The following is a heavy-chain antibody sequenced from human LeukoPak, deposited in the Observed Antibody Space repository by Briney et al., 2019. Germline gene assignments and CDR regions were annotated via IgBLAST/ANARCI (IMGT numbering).Heavy chain of an antibody. J-gene: IGHJ5*02. CDR2: IRSKANSYAT. Sequence: GGSLRLSCAASGVTFSGSAMHWVRQASGKGLEWGGRIRSKANSYATAYAASVKGRFTISRDDSKNTEYRQMNSLTTEDTAVYYCTSRLVGATTSQKFDPWGQGTLVTVSS. CDR1: GVTFSGSA. CDR3: TSRLVGATTSQKFDP. D-gene: IGHD1-26*01. V-gene: IGHV3-73*01.